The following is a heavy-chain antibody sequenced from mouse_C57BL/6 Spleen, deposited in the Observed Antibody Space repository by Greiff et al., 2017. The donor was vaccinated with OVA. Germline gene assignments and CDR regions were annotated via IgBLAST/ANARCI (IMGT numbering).Heavy chain of an antibody. CDR2: ISSGGDYL. Sequence: EVKLVESGEGLVKPGGSLKLSCAASGFTFSSYAMSWVRQTPEKRLEWVAYISSGGDYLYYADTVKGRFTISRDNARNTLYLQMSSLKSEDTAMYYCTRGGYDSFAYWGQGTLVTVSA. D-gene: IGHD2-4*01. V-gene: IGHV5-9-1*02. J-gene: IGHJ3*01. CDR3: TRGGYDSFAY. CDR1: GFTFSSYA.